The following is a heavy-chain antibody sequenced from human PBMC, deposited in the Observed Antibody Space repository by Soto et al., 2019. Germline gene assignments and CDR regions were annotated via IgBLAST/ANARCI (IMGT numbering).Heavy chain of an antibody. Sequence: SGPTLVNPTETLTLTCTVSGFSLSNARMGVSWIRQPPGKALGWLAHIFSNDEKSYSTSLKSRLTISKDTSKSQVVLTMTNMDPVDTATYYCARIRTYRELWGSYYYYGMDVWGQGTTVTVSS. CDR3: ARIRTYRELWGSYYYYGMDV. CDR2: IFSNDEK. CDR1: GFSLSNARMG. J-gene: IGHJ6*02. D-gene: IGHD1-26*01. V-gene: IGHV2-26*01.